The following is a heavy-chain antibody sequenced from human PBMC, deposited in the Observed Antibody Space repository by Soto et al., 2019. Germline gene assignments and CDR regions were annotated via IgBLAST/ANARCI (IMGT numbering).Heavy chain of an antibody. CDR1: GFTFSSYA. V-gene: IGHV3-23*01. CDR2: ISGSGGST. J-gene: IGHJ6*02. D-gene: IGHD2-21*01. CDR3: AKGAYCGGDCYYGMDV. Sequence: EVQLLESGGGLVQPGGSLRLSCAASGFTFSSYAMSWVRQAPGKGLEWVSAISGSGGSTYYADSVKGRFTISRDNSKNTLYLQMNSLRAEDTAVYYCAKGAYCGGDCYYGMDVWGQGTTVTVSS.